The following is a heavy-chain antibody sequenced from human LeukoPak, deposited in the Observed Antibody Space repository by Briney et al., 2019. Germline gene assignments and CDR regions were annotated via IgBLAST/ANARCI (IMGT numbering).Heavy chain of an antibody. Sequence: GGSLRLSCAASGFTFSTYGMHWVRQAPGQGLEWVAVIWDGGSNTYYADSVKCRFTISRDNSKNTRYLQMNSLRAEETAVYYGAMGGDSDLDYGGQGTLVTVSS. J-gene: IGHJ4*02. CDR2: IWDGGSNT. CDR3: AMGGDSDLDY. V-gene: IGHV3-33*08. D-gene: IGHD2-21*02. CDR1: GFTFSTYG.